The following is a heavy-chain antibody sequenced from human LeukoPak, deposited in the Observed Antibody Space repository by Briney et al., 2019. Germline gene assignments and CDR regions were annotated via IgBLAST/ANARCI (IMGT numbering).Heavy chain of an antibody. J-gene: IGHJ4*02. V-gene: IGHV3-21*01. D-gene: IGHD2-2*01. Sequence: GGSLRLSCAASGFTFSDFTMHWVRQAPGKGLEWVSCISSSSSSYIYYADSGRGRFTISRDNAKNSLYLQMKSLRAEDTAVYYCARAMPGFDYWGQGTLVTVSS. CDR2: ISSSSSSYI. CDR3: ARAMPGFDY. CDR1: GFTFSDFT.